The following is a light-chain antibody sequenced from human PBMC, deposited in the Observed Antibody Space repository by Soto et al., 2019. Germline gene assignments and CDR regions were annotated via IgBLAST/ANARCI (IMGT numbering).Light chain of an antibody. CDR2: EVS. Sequence: QSALTQPPSASGSPGQSVTISCTGTSSDVGGYNYVSWYQQHPGKAPKLMIYEVSKRPLGVPDRFSGSKSGYTASLTVSGLQAEDEADYYCCSFAGGPYVFGTGTQLTVL. CDR3: CSFAGGPYV. V-gene: IGLV2-8*01. CDR1: SSDVGGYNY. J-gene: IGLJ1*01.